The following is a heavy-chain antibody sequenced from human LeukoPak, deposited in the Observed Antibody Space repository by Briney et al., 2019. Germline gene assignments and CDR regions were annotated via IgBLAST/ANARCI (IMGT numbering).Heavy chain of an antibody. CDR1: GFTFSSYA. CDR2: ISGSGGST. D-gene: IGHD1-26*01. V-gene: IGHV3-23*01. J-gene: IGHJ6*02. Sequence: PGGALRLSRAASGFTFSSYAFSWVRQAPGKGLEWVSTISGSGGSTYYADSVKGRFTISRDNSKNTLFLQMNSLRAEDTAVYYCAKIGYSGIYYYYGMDVWGQGTTVTVSS. CDR3: AKIGYSGIYYYYGMDV.